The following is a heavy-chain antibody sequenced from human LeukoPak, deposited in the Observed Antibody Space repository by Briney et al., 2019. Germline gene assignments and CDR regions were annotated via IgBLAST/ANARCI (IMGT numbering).Heavy chain of an antibody. CDR3: ARGRKWLRSPLSSPRFGSHLDY. Sequence: SETLSLTCTVSGASIRSTSYYWGWIRQPPGKGLEWIGEINHSGSTNYNQSLKSRVTISVDTSKNQFSLQLSSVTAADTAVYYCARGRKWLRSPLSSPRFGSHLDYWGQGTLVTVSS. V-gene: IGHV4-39*07. CDR1: GASIRSTSYY. D-gene: IGHD5-12*01. CDR2: INHSGST. J-gene: IGHJ4*02.